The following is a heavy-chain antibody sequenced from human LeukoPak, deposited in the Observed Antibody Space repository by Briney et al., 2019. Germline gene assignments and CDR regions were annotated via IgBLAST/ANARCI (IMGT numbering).Heavy chain of an antibody. CDR1: GFTFSSYT. V-gene: IGHV3-23*01. D-gene: IGHD6-13*01. J-gene: IGHJ4*02. CDR3: ARGGSSSWYPNFDY. Sequence: GGSLRLSCAASGFTFSSYTMTWVRQAPGKGLEWVSIISGASGGSTYYADSVKGRFTISRDNSKNTLYLQMNSLRAEDTALYYCARGGSSSWYPNFDYWGQGTLVTVSS. CDR2: ISGASGGST.